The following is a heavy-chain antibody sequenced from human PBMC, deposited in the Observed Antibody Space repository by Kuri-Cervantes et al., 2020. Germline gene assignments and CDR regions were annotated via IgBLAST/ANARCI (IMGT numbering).Heavy chain of an antibody. CDR3: AHALIDYYGSGSPFNWFDP. D-gene: IGHD3-10*01. V-gene: IGHV2-5*05. J-gene: IGHJ5*02. CDR1: GFSLSTSGVG. Sequence: SGPTLVKPTQTLTPTCTFSGFSLSTSGVGVGWIRQPPGKALEWLALIYWDDDKRYGPSLKSRLTITKDTSKNQVVLTMTNMDPVDTATYYCAHALIDYYGSGSPFNWFDPWGQGTLVTVSS. CDR2: IYWDDDK.